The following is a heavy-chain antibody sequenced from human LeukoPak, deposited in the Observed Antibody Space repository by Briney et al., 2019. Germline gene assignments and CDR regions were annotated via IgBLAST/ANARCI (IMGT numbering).Heavy chain of an antibody. CDR2: IYHSGST. J-gene: IGHJ4*02. CDR3: ARERPLTSGSYFDH. D-gene: IGHD1-26*01. CDR1: GGSTSSSSYY. Sequence: SETLSLTCTVSGGSTSSSSYYWDWIRQPPGKGLEWIGSIYHSGSTYCNPSLKSRVTISIDTSKNQFSLKVTSVTAADTAVYFCARERPLTSGSYFDHWGQGTLVAVSS. V-gene: IGHV4-39*07.